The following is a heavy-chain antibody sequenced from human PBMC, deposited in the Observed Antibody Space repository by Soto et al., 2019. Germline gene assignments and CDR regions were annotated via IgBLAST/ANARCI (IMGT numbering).Heavy chain of an antibody. CDR1: GFSLTTSGVG. J-gene: IGHJ3*02. CDR3: SHLKGSIFLGYCSSTSCLDAFDI. CDR2: MYWNDDI. V-gene: IGHV2-5*01. Sequence: QITLKESGPTLVKPTQTLTLTCTFSGFSLTTSGVGVGWIRQPPGKALEWLALMYWNDDIRYSPSLKSRLTITKDTSKHQVVLTMTNMDPVDTATYYCSHLKGSIFLGYCSSTSCLDAFDIWGQGTMVTVSS. D-gene: IGHD2-2*01.